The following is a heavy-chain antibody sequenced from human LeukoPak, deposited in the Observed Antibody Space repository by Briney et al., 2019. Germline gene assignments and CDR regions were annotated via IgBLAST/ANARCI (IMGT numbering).Heavy chain of an antibody. Sequence: PSETLSLTCTVSGGSISNYCWSWIRQPPGKGLEWIGYICYSGSTNYNPSLKSRVTISVDTSKNQFSLKLYSVTAADTAVYYCARGGSSGYPPWAFDIWGQGTMVTVSS. D-gene: IGHD3-22*01. CDR1: GGSISNYC. J-gene: IGHJ3*02. V-gene: IGHV4-59*01. CDR2: ICYSGST. CDR3: ARGGSSGYPPWAFDI.